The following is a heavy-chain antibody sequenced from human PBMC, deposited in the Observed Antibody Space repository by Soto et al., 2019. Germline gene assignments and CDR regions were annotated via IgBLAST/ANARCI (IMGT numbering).Heavy chain of an antibody. CDR1: GLTLRSRA. Sequence: PGGSLRLSCVASGLTLRSRAMSWDRQAPGEGLQWVATITDNGGDAKYADSGRGRFVISRDNSKKTLYLQMTSLTAEDSAMYFCARGSTESYPGSRFFDFWGRGTLVTVSS. V-gene: IGHV3-23*01. J-gene: IGHJ4*02. D-gene: IGHD3-10*01. CDR3: ARGSTESYPGSRFFDF. CDR2: ITDNGGDA.